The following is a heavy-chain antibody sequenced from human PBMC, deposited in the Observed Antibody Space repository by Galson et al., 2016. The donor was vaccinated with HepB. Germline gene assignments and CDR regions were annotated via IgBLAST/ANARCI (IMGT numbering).Heavy chain of an antibody. CDR1: GSTFSNYG. D-gene: IGHD2/OR15-2a*01. V-gene: IGHV3-30*03. CDR2: DSMDGRRK. CDR3: ARRHEYCPPVGCSVDY. J-gene: IGHJ4*02. Sequence: SLRLPCAASGSTFSNYGMHWVRRAPGKGLEWVAADSMDGRRKFYADSVKGRFTISRDNSNSMLFLQMSSLRADDTAVYYCARRHEYCPPVGCSVDYWGQGTLVSVSS.